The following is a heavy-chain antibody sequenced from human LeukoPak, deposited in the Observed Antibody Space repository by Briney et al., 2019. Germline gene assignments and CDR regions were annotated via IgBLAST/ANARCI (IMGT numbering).Heavy chain of an antibody. D-gene: IGHD5-24*01. J-gene: IGHJ4*02. Sequence: SETLSLTCTVSGVSISISSYYWGWIRQPPGKGLEWIGSIYYNGTPYYNPFLKSRVTLSVDTSKNKFSLRLSSVTAADTAVYYCARHGHHQNYDFWGQGTLVTVSS. CDR3: ARHGHHQNYDF. V-gene: IGHV4-39*01. CDR1: GVSISISSYY. CDR2: IYYNGTP.